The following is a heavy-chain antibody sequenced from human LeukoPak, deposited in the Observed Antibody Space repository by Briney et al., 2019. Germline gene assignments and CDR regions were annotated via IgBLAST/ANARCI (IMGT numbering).Heavy chain of an antibody. Sequence: GGSLRLSCAASGFTFSSYSMNWVRQAPGKGLEWVSSISSSSRYIYYAGSVKGRFTISRDNAKNSLYLQMNSLRVEDTAIYYCARHPYNGAYSEGYYYYYMDVWGKGTTVTVSS. CDR1: GFTFSSYS. J-gene: IGHJ6*03. V-gene: IGHV3-21*01. CDR3: ARHPYNGAYSEGYYYYYMDV. D-gene: IGHD1-1*01. CDR2: ISSSSRYI.